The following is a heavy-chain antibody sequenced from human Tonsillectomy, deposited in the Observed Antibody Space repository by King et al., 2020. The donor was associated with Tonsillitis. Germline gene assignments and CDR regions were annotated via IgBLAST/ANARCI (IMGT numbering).Heavy chain of an antibody. D-gene: IGHD4-17*01. V-gene: IGHV1-18*01. CDR2: ISAYNGNT. J-gene: IGHJ4*02. CDR1: GYSFSIYG. CDR3: ARVPPLLTVTISFDY. Sequence: QLVQSGAEVKTPGASVKVSCKASGYSFSIYGISWVRQAPGQGLEWMGWISAYNGNTNYAQKIQGRVTMSTDTSTNTAYMELRSLRSDDTAVYFCARVPPLLTVTISFDYWGQGTLVTVSS.